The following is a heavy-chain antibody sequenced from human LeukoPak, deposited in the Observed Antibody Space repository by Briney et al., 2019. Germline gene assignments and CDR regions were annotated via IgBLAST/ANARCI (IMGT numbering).Heavy chain of an antibody. V-gene: IGHV3-23*01. CDR3: AKMKGHPLPKYYMDV. CDR1: GLTFSGFA. Sequence: QSGGSLRLSCSASGLTFSGFAMSWVRRTPGKGLEWVSGISGSGDNTLYADSVKGRFTISSDNSKNTLYLEMNSLRAEDTAIYYCAKMKGHPLPKYYMDVWGQGTTVTVSS. D-gene: IGHD1-26*01. CDR2: ISGSGDNT. J-gene: IGHJ6*01.